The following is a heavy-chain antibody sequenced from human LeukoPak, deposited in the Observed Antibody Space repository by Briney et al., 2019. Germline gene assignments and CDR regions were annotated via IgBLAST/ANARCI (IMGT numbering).Heavy chain of an antibody. CDR3: ARALRYDSSGPTDAFDI. J-gene: IGHJ3*02. Sequence: GGSLRLSCAASGFTFSSYDMHWVRQATGKGPEWVSAIGTAGDTYYPGSVKGRFTISRENAKNSLYLQVNSLRAGDTAVYYCARALRYDSSGPTDAFDIWGQGTMVTVSS. CDR1: GFTFSSYD. CDR2: IGTAGDT. V-gene: IGHV3-13*01. D-gene: IGHD3-22*01.